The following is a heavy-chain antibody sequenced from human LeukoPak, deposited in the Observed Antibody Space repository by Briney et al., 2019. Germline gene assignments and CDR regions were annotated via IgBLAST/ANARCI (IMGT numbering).Heavy chain of an antibody. Sequence: SETLSLTCTVSGGSISSSSYYWGWLRQPPGKGLEWIGSIYYSGSTYYNLSLKSRVTISVATSKNQFSLKLSSVTAADRAVYYCGRHLGLQGDYWGEGTVVTVSS. J-gene: IGHJ4*02. CDR1: GGSISSSSYY. D-gene: IGHD3/OR15-3a*01. V-gene: IGHV4-39*01. CDR2: IYYSGST. CDR3: GRHLGLQGDY.